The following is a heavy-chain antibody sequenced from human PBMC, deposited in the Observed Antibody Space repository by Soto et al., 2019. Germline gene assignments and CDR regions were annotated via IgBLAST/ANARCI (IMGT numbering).Heavy chain of an antibody. V-gene: IGHV3-30-3*01. CDR2: ISYDGSNK. Sequence: QVQLVESGGGVVQPGRSLRLSCAASGFTFSSYAMHWVRQAPGKGLEWVAVISYDGSNKYYADSVKGRFTISRDNSKNTLYLQMNSLRAEDTAVYYCARESYDFWSGPPSQTGDWGQGTLVTVSS. CDR1: GFTFSSYA. J-gene: IGHJ4*02. D-gene: IGHD3-3*01. CDR3: ARESYDFWSGPPSQTGD.